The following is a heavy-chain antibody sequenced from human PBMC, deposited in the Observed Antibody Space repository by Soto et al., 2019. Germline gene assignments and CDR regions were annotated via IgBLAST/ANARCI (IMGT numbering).Heavy chain of an antibody. CDR2: INAGNGNT. J-gene: IGHJ4*02. CDR1: GYTFTSYA. CDR3: ARGKGRFLEWLYFDY. D-gene: IGHD3-3*01. Sequence: QVQLVQSGAEVKKTGASVKVSCKASGYTFTSYAMHWVRQAPGQRLEWMGWINAGNGNTKYSQKFQGRVTITRDTSASTAYMELSSLRSEDTAVYYCARGKGRFLEWLYFDYWGQGTLVTVSS. V-gene: IGHV1-3*01.